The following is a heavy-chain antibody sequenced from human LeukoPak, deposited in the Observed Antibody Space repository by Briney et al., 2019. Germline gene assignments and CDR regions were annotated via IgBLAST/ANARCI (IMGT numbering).Heavy chain of an antibody. J-gene: IGHJ4*02. CDR3: AREPSTEVHSRYCSGGSCYHSPDFDY. D-gene: IGHD2-15*01. Sequence: ASVKVSCKASGGTFSSYAISWVRQAPGQGLEWMGRIMPILGIANYAQKFQGRVTITADKSTSTAYMELSSLRSEDTAVYYCAREPSTEVHSRYCSGGSCYHSPDFDYWGQGTLVTVSS. CDR2: IMPILGIA. V-gene: IGHV1-69*04. CDR1: GGTFSSYA.